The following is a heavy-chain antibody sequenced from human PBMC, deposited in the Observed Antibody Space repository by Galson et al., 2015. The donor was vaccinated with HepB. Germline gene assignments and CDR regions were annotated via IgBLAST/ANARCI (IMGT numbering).Heavy chain of an antibody. CDR3: AKDSSGWSFEY. CDR1: GGSLSFSY. V-gene: IGHV4-59*01. Sequence: ETLSLTCTVSGGSLSFSYWSWIRQPPGKGLEWIGYIYYFGSTNYNPSLKSRVTISIDTSKNQFSLNLSSVTTADTAVYYCAKDSSGWSFEYWGQGSLVTVSS. CDR2: IYYFGST. D-gene: IGHD6-19*01. J-gene: IGHJ4*02.